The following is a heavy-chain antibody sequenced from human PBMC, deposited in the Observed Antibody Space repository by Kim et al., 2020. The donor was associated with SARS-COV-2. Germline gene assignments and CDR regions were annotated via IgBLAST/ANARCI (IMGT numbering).Heavy chain of an antibody. J-gene: IGHJ4*02. V-gene: IGHV1-69*13. Sequence: SVKVSCKASGGTFSSYAISWVRQAPGQGLEWMGGIIPIFGTANYAQKFQGRVTITADESTSTAYMELSSLRSEDTAVYYCASKARYDILTGYYPDYWGQGTLVTVSS. CDR3: ASKARYDILTGYYPDY. CDR2: IIPIFGTA. D-gene: IGHD3-9*01. CDR1: GGTFSSYA.